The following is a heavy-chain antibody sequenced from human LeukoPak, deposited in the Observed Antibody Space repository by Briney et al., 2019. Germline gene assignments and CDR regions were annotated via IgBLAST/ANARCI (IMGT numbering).Heavy chain of an antibody. CDR1: GFSFSNYA. Sequence: PGESLRLSCTASGFSFSNYAMSWVRQAPARGPEWVSSIIGGGGTFYSDSVKGRFTLSRDDSRNKVYLQLNNLRVEDTAIYYCAKANWVSNADAVWWGQGTQVTVSS. CDR3: AKANWVSNADAVW. CDR2: IIGGGGT. V-gene: IGHV3-23*01. D-gene: IGHD1-1*01. J-gene: IGHJ4*02.